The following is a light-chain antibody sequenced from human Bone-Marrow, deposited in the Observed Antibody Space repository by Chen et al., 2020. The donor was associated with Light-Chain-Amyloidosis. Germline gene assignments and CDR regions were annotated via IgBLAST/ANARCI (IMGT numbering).Light chain of an antibody. Sequence: QSALTQPASVSGSPGQSITISCTGTSSDVGGDNHVSWYQQHPDKAPKLMIYEVTNRPSWVPDRVSGSKSDNTASLTISGLQTEDEADYFGSSYTITNTLGFGSGTRVTVL. J-gene: IGLJ1*01. CDR1: SSDVGGDNH. CDR3: SSYTITNTLG. V-gene: IGLV2-14*01. CDR2: EVT.